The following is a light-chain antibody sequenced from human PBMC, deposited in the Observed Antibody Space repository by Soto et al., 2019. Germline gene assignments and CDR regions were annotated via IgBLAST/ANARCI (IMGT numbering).Light chain of an antibody. CDR3: HQRNK. CDR2: DTS. V-gene: IGKV3-11*01. CDR1: QFLSSY. J-gene: IGKJ5*01. Sequence: VLTQSAATLTLAPGERATLSCRASQFLSSYLAWYQQKPGQPPRLLIYDTSNRATGIPARFSGSRSGTDFTLTLSSLGPEDFGVDSSHQRNKFGQGTRLEIK.